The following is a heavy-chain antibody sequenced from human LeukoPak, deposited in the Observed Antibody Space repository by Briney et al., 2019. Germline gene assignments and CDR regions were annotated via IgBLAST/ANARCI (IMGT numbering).Heavy chain of an antibody. Sequence: ASVKVSCKASGYTFTSYDINWVRQATGQGLEWMGWMNPNSGNTGYAQKFQGRVTMTRNTSISTAYMELSSLRSEDTAVYCCARGPLWFGEGDLDYWGQGTLVTVSS. D-gene: IGHD3-10*01. CDR1: GYTFTSYD. CDR2: MNPNSGNT. CDR3: ARGPLWFGEGDLDY. V-gene: IGHV1-8*01. J-gene: IGHJ4*02.